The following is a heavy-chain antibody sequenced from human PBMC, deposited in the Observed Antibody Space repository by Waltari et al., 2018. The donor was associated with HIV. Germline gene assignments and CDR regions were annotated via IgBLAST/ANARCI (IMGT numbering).Heavy chain of an antibody. CDR1: GYTFTGYY. Sequence: QVQLVQSGAEVKKPGASVKVSCKASGYTFTGYYMHWVRQDPGQGHEWMGWINPNGDAKNYANTLQGRGTMTRDHAINTAHMELRRLGADDTVVYYCAGDKGSGRGQECDPWGQGTLGTVSS. CDR2: INPNGDAK. V-gene: IGHV1-2*02. D-gene: IGHD3-10*01. CDR3: AGDKGSGRGQECDP. J-gene: IGHJ5*02.